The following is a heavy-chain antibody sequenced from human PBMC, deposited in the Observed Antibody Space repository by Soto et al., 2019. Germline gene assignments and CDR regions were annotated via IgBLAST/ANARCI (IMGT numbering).Heavy chain of an antibody. J-gene: IGHJ6*02. CDR2: INPNSGGT. V-gene: IGHV1-2*04. CDR3: ARVAAVAGTNYGMDV. D-gene: IGHD6-19*01. CDR1: GYTFTGYY. Sequence: RASVKVSCKASGYTFTGYYMHWVRQAPGQGLEWMGWINPNSGGTNYAQKFQGWVTMTRDTSISTAYMELSRLRSDDTAVYYCARVAAVAGTNYGMDVWGQGTTVTVSS.